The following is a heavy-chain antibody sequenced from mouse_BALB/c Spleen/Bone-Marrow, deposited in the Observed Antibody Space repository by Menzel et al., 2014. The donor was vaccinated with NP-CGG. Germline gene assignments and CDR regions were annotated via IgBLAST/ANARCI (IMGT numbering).Heavy chain of an antibody. D-gene: IGHD2-3*01. CDR2: INPDSNTI. CDR3: ARLGYYGWFAY. J-gene: IGHJ3*01. Sequence: DVMLVESGGGLVQPGGSLKLSCAASGFDFSSYWMSWVRQAPGKGLEWIGEINPDSNTINYTPSLKDKFIISRDNAKNALNLQMSKVRSEYTAVYYCARLGYYGWFAYWGEGTPVTVSA. CDR1: GFDFSSYW. V-gene: IGHV4-1*02.